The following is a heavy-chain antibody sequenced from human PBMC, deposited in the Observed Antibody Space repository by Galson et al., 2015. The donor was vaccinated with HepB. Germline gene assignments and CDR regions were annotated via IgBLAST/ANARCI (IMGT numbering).Heavy chain of an antibody. V-gene: IGHV4-61*01. CDR1: GGSVSSGSYY. Sequence: SETLSLTCTVSGGSVSSGSYYWSWIRQPPGKGLEWIGYIYYSGSTNSNPSLKSRVTISVDTSKNQFSLKLTSVTAADTAVYYCAREGSPPQAFDYWGQGTLVTVPS. CDR3: AREGSPPQAFDY. J-gene: IGHJ4*02. CDR2: IYYSGST.